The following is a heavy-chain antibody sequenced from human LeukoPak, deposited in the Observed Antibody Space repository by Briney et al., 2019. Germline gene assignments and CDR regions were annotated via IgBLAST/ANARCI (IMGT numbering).Heavy chain of an antibody. CDR1: GFTFSNSY. CDR2: ISRSGSTI. V-gene: IGHV3-11*04. D-gene: IGHD6-19*01. CDR3: AREGIAVAGTGFFDY. J-gene: IGHJ4*02. Sequence: PGGSLRLSCAASGFTFSNSYMTWIRQAPGKGLEWVSHISRSGSTIYYADSVKGRFTISRDNAKNSLYLEMNSLRAEDTAVYYCAREGIAVAGTGFFDYWGQGTLVTVSS.